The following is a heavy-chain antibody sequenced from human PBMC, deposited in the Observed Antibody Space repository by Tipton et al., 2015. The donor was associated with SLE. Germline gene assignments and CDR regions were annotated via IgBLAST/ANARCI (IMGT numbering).Heavy chain of an antibody. D-gene: IGHD5-24*01. CDR3: ARVGVDDYTPFDY. V-gene: IGHV4-61*08. CDR2: IYTSGST. CDR1: GGSISSGGYY. J-gene: IGHJ4*02. Sequence: TLSLTCTVSGGSISSGGYYWSWIRQPPGKGLEWIGYIYTSGSTNYNPSLKSRVTISVDTSKNQFSLKLSSVAAADTAVYYCARVGVDDYTPFDYWGQGTLVTVSS.